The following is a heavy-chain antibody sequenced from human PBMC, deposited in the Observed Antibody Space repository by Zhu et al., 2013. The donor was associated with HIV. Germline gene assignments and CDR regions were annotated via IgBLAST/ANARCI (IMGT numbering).Heavy chain of an antibody. J-gene: IGHJ4*02. Sequence: QVQLQQWGAGLLKPSETLSLTCAVYGGSFSGYYWSWIRQPPGKGLEWIGEINHSGSTNYNPSLKSRVTISVDTSKNQFSLKLSSVTAADTAVYYCATSGYYPHLDYWGQGTLVTVSS. D-gene: IGHD3-22*01. CDR1: GGSFSGYY. CDR3: ATSGYYPHLDY. V-gene: IGHV4-34*01. CDR2: INHSGST.